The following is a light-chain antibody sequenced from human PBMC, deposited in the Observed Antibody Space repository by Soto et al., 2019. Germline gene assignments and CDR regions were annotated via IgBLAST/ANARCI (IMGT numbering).Light chain of an antibody. CDR2: DVA. J-gene: IGKJ4*01. Sequence: DIQMTQSPSTLSASVGDRVTITCRASQSIDRWLAWYQQRPGRAPKFLIYDVANLETGVPSRFSGSGSETEFTLTISSLLPDDFAIYYCQQYNSYPLTFGGGTKVEIK. CDR1: QSIDRW. V-gene: IGKV1-5*01. CDR3: QQYNSYPLT.